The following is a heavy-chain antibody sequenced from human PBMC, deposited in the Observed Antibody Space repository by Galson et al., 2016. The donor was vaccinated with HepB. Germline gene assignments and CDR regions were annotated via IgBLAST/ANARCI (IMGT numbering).Heavy chain of an antibody. D-gene: IGHD3-10*01. J-gene: IGHJ5*02. CDR3: ARTLHGSGRA. CDR2: ISSSSTK. CDR1: GFIFSDYA. V-gene: IGHV3-69-1*01. Sequence: SLRLSCATSGFIFSDYAMNWVRQAPGKGLEWISYISSSSTKYYADSVEGRFTISRDNAKDSLYLQMNSRRDEDTAVYYCARTLHGSGRAWGQGTLVTVSS.